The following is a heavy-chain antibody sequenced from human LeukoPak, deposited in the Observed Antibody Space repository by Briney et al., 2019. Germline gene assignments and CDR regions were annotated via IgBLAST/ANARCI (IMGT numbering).Heavy chain of an antibody. J-gene: IGHJ4*02. CDR1: GFTFSSYG. CDR2: ISYDGSNK. CDR3: AKDRGYYATLYYFDY. Sequence: GGSLRLSCAASGFTFSSYGMHWVRQAPGKGLEWVAVISYDGSNKYYADSVKGRFTISRDNSKNTLYLQMNSLRAEDTAVYYCAKDRGYYATLYYFDYWGQGTLVTVSS. D-gene: IGHD3-22*01. V-gene: IGHV3-30*18.